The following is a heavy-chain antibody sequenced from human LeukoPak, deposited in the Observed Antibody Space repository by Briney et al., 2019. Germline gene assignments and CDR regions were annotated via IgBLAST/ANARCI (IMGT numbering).Heavy chain of an antibody. Sequence: GGSLRLSCAASGFTFSSYAMSWVRQAPGKGLEWVSAISSNGGSTYYANSVKGRFTISRDNSKNTLYLQMGSLGAEDMAVYYCAREQGATPLLYYYGMDVWGQGTTVTVSS. CDR2: ISSNGGST. D-gene: IGHD5-12*01. J-gene: IGHJ6*02. CDR3: AREQGATPLLYYYGMDV. V-gene: IGHV3-64*01. CDR1: GFTFSSYA.